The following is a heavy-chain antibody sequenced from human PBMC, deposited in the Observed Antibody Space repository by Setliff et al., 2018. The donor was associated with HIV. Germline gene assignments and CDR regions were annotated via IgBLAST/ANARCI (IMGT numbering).Heavy chain of an antibody. V-gene: IGHV3-48*03. CDR2: ITTGGTAK. D-gene: IGHD6-19*01. J-gene: IGHJ4*02. CDR3: ANMQWASNAWYSFDY. Sequence: PGGSLRLSCEASGIIFSNFEMNWVRQAPGIGLEWVSFITTGGTAKSYVASVEGRFTISRDNAKNSLYLQMNSLRAEDTAVYYCANMQWASNAWYSFDYWGQGALVTVSS. CDR1: GIIFSNFE.